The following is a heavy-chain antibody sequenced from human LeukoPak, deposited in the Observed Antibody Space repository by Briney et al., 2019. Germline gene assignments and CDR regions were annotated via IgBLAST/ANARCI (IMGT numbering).Heavy chain of an antibody. J-gene: IGHJ4*02. CDR3: ARGRGITIFGVVIILDY. Sequence: GGSLRLSCAASGFTFSSYSMNWVRQAPGKGLEWVSYISSSNSNIYYADLVKGRFTISRDNDRNSQCLQMNSLRAEDTAVYYCARGRGITIFGVVIILDYWGQGTLVTVSS. CDR2: ISSSNSNI. V-gene: IGHV3-21*05. D-gene: IGHD3-3*01. CDR1: GFTFSSYS.